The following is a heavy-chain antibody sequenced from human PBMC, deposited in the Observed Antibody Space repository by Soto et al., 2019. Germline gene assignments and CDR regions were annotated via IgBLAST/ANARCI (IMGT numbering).Heavy chain of an antibody. CDR2: IFSNGGST. V-gene: IGHV3-64D*06. Sequence: PGGSLRLSCSASGFTFSSYAMNWVRQSPGKGLEYVSVIFSNGGSTYYADSVKGRFTISRDNSKNTLYLQMSSLRAEDTGVYYCVKCGGNRDIRWSDSWFYAWGQGTLGTVSS. CDR1: GFTFSSYA. J-gene: IGHJ5*02. D-gene: IGHD3-3*01. CDR3: VKCGGNRDIRWSDSWFYA.